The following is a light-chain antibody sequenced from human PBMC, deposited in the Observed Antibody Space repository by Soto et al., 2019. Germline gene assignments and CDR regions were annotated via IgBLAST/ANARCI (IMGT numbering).Light chain of an antibody. CDR3: QQRSKWPLT. CDR2: DAS. CDR1: QSISSY. J-gene: IGKJ4*02. V-gene: IGKV3-11*01. Sequence: EIVLTQSPATLSLSPGERATLSCSASQSISSYLAWYQQKPGQAPRLLIYDASNRDTGIPSRFSGSGSGTDFTLTISSLETEDFAVYYCQQRSKWPLTFGGGTKVEIK.